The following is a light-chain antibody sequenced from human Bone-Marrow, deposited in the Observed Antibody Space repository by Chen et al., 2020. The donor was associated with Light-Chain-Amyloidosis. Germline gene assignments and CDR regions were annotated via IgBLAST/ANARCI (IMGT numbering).Light chain of an antibody. CDR3: QSADSSGTYEVI. CDR1: DLPTKY. Sequence: SYELTQPPPVSVPPGQTARITCSGDDLPTKYAYWYQQKPGQAPVLVIHRDTERPAGISERFSGSSSGTTATLTISGVQAEDEADYHWQSADSSGTYEVIFGGGTKLTVL. J-gene: IGLJ2*01. CDR2: RDT. V-gene: IGLV3-25*03.